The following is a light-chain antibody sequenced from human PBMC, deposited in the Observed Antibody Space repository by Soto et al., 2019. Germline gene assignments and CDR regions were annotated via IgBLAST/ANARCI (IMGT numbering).Light chain of an antibody. CDR2: AAS. CDR1: QGISSY. J-gene: IGKJ2*01. Sequence: AIRMTQSPSSFSASTGDRVTITCRASQGISSYLAWYQQKPGKAPKLQIYAASTLQSVVPSRVSGSGSGTDFTLTISCLQSEDFATYYSQQYYSYPYTFGQGTKLEIK. V-gene: IGKV1-8*01. CDR3: QQYYSYPYT.